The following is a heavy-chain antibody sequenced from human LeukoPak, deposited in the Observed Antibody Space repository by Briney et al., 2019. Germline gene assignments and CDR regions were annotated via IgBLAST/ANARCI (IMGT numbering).Heavy chain of an antibody. D-gene: IGHD2-2*01. CDR2: INAGNGNT. Sequence: ASVKVSCKASGYTFTSYAMHWVRQAPGQRLEWMGWINAGNGNTKYSQKFQGRVTITRDTSASTAYMELSSLRSEDTAVYYCARAEVVPAAPQAAIDYWGQGTLVTVSS. CDR3: ARAEVVPAAPQAAIDY. CDR1: GYTFTSYA. V-gene: IGHV1-3*01. J-gene: IGHJ4*02.